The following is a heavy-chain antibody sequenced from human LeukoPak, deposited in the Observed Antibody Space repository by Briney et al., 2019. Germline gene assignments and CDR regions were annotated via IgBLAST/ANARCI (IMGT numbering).Heavy chain of an antibody. Sequence: SETLSLTCAVYGGSFSGYYWSWIRQPPGKGLEWIGEINHSGSTNYSPSLKSRVTISVDTSKNQFSLKLSPVTAADTAVYYCARERDSSGYPIDYWGQGTLVTVSS. J-gene: IGHJ4*02. V-gene: IGHV4-34*01. CDR1: GGSFSGYY. D-gene: IGHD3-22*01. CDR2: INHSGST. CDR3: ARERDSSGYPIDY.